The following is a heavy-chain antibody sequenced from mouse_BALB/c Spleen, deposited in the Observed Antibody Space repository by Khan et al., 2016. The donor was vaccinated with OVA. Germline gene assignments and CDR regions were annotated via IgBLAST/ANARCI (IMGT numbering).Heavy chain of an antibody. CDR3: AGYGSYFVY. V-gene: IGHV3-8*02. CDR1: GDYITSGY. CDR2: INYSGNT. J-gene: IGHJ3*01. D-gene: IGHD1-1*01. Sequence: MQLEESGPSLVKPSQTLSLTCSVTGDYITSGYWNWIRKFPGNKLEYMGYINYSGNTHYNPSLKSRISITRDTSKNQYYLQLNSVTTEDTATYXWAGYGSYFVYWGQGTLVTVSA.